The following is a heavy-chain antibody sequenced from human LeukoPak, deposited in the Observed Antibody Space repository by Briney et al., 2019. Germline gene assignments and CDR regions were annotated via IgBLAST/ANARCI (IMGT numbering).Heavy chain of an antibody. CDR2: IIPILGIA. V-gene: IGHV1-69*04. D-gene: IGHD4-23*01. CDR1: GYTFTSYG. CDR3: ARDCYGGNSAFDY. J-gene: IGHJ4*02. Sequence: ASVKVSCKASGYTFTSYGISWVRQAPGQGLEWMGRIIPILGIANYAQKFQGRVTITADKSTSTAYMELSSLRSEDTAVYYCARDCYGGNSAFDYWGQGTLVTVSS.